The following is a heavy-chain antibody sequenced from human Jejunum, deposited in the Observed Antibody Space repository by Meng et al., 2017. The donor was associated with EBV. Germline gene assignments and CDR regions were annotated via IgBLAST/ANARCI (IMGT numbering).Heavy chain of an antibody. V-gene: IGHV3-74*01. CDR1: GFTLSTYW. D-gene: IGHD3-10*01. Sequence: LGGSGGGLVQPGESLRLSCAASGFTLSTYWMHWVRQAPGKGLVWVSRISSDGRSITYADSVKGRFTISRDNAKNTLYLQMNSLRVEDTAVYYCATGQGDSRYYFDSWSQGTLVTVSS. CDR2: ISSDGRSI. CDR3: ATGQGDSRYYFDS. J-gene: IGHJ4*02.